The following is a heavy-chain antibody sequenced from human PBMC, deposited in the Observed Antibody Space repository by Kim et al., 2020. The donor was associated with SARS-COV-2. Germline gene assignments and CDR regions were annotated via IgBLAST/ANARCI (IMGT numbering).Heavy chain of an antibody. D-gene: IGHD3-10*01. CDR2: T. Sequence: TFYAAPIKGRFTISRDNSKNTLYLLMNSLSADDTAVYYCAKHDGSGGYDVWGQGTTVTISS. J-gene: IGHJ6*02. V-gene: IGHV3-23*01. CDR3: AKHDGSGGYDV.